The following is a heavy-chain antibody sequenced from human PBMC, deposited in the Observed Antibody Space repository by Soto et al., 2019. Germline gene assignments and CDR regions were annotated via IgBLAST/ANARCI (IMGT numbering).Heavy chain of an antibody. CDR3: AKDHITMIVVATSGIDY. Sequence: PGGSLRLSCAASGFTFSSYAMSWVRQAPGKGLEWVSAISGSGGSTYYADSVKGRFTISRDNSKNTLYLQMNSLRAEDTAVYYCAKDHITMIVVATSGIDYWGQGTLVTVSS. CDR2: ISGSGGST. D-gene: IGHD3-22*01. CDR1: GFTFSSYA. V-gene: IGHV3-23*01. J-gene: IGHJ4*02.